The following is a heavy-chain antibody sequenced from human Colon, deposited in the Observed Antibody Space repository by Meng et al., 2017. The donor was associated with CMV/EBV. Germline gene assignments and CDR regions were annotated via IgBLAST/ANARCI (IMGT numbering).Heavy chain of an antibody. CDR2: IKQDGSEK. V-gene: IGHV3-7*01. CDR1: GFTFSGFW. J-gene: IGHJ4*02. CDR3: ARGHDFDY. Sequence: GESLKISCAASGFTFSGFWMTWVRQAPGKGLEWVANIKQDGSEKYYVDSVKGRFTISRDNAKNSLYLQMNSLRAEDTAVYYCARGHDFDYWGQGTLVTVSS.